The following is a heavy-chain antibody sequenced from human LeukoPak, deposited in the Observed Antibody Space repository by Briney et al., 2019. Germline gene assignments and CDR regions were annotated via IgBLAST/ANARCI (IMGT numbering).Heavy chain of an antibody. CDR1: GFTFSSYA. CDR3: AKGGSSGYYVY. Sequence: GRSLRLSCAASGFTFSSYAMSWVRQAPGKGLEWVSAISGSGGSTYYADSVKGRFTISRDNSKNTLYLQMNSLRAEDTAVYYCAKGGSSGYYVYWGQGTLVTVSS. CDR2: ISGSGGST. D-gene: IGHD3-22*01. V-gene: IGHV3-23*01. J-gene: IGHJ4*02.